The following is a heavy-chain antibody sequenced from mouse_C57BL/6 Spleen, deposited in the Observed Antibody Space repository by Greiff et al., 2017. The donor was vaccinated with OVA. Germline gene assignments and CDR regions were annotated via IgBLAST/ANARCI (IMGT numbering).Heavy chain of an antibody. D-gene: IGHD2-4*01. CDR2: IYPGDGDT. V-gene: IGHV1-82*01. J-gene: IGHJ4*01. Sequence: QVQLQQSGPELVKPGASVKISCKASGYAFSSSWMNWVKKRPGKGLGWIGRIYPGDGDTNYNGKFKGKATLTADKSSSTAYMQLSSLTSEDSAVYFCARYYYDYDDYAMDYWGQGTSVTVSS. CDR1: GYAFSSSW. CDR3: ARYYYDYDDYAMDY.